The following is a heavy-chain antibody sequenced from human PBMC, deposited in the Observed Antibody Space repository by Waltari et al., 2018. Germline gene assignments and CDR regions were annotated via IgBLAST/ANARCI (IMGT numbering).Heavy chain of an antibody. CDR3: ARGQPYSSGWGAFDY. CDR1: AGSISSYY. V-gene: IGHV4-59*01. Sequence: QVQLQESGPGLVKPSETLSLTCTVSAGSISSYYWCWIRQPPGKGLEGIGYIDYSGSTNYNPSLKSRVTISVDTSKNQFSLKLSSVSAADTAVYYCARGQPYSSGWGAFDYWGQGTLVTVSS. CDR2: IDYSGST. J-gene: IGHJ4*02. D-gene: IGHD6-19*01.